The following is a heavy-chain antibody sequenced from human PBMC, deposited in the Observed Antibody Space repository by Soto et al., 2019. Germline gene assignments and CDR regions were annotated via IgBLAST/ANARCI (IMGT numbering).Heavy chain of an antibody. CDR1: GVSISSYY. V-gene: IGHV4-59*12. D-gene: IGHD5-12*01. Sequence: SETLSLTCTVSGVSISSYYWSCIRHPPGKGLEWIGYIYYSGSTNYNPSLKSRVTISVDTSKNQFSLKLSSVTAADKAVYYCASGGGHDSFDCRGQRIEVSVS. CDR3: ASGGGHDSFDC. J-gene: IGHJ4*02. CDR2: IYYSGST.